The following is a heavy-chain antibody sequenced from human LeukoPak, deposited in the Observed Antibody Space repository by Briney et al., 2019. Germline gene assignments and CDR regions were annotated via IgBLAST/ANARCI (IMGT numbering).Heavy chain of an antibody. V-gene: IGHV3-48*01. J-gene: IGHJ4*02. CDR3: ARGKTAASGVFDY. Sequence: GGSLRLSCAASGFTFSSYSMNWVRQAPGQGLEWASYISSSSSNIYYADSVKGRFTISRDNAKNSLYLQMNSLRAEDTAVYYCARGKTAASGVFDYWGQGTLVTVSS. CDR1: GFTFSSYS. D-gene: IGHD6-13*01. CDR2: ISSSSSNI.